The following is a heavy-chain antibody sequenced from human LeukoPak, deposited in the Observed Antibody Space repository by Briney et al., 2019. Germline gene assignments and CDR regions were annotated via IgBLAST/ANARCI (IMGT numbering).Heavy chain of an antibody. D-gene: IGHD5-24*01. CDR1: GASIRSHY. V-gene: IGHV4-59*11. CDR3: ATNGHNSI. J-gene: IGHJ3*02. Sequence: SETLSLTCTVSGASIRSHYWSWIRQPPGKGLEWIGHIHYSGSTNYNPSLKSRVTISVDTSKNQFSLKLSSVTAADTAVYYCATNGHNSIWGQGTMVTVSS. CDR2: IHYSGST.